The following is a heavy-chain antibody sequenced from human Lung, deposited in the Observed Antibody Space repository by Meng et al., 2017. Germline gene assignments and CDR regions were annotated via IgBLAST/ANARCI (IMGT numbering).Heavy chain of an antibody. D-gene: IGHD4-11*01. V-gene: IGHV4-34*02. CDR1: GGSLSDYC. CDR3: ARGPTTIAHDFDY. Sequence: QRKLQRGGGGRVTPSETPSLACFVSGGSLSDYCWSWIRQPPGKGLEWIGEINHSGSTNYTPSLERRATISVDTSQNNLSLQLSSVTAADSAVYNCARGPTTIAHDFDYWGQGTLVTVSS. J-gene: IGHJ4*02. CDR2: INHSGST.